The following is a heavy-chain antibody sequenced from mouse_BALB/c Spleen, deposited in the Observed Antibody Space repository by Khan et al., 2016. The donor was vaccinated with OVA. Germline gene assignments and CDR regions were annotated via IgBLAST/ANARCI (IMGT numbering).Heavy chain of an antibody. V-gene: IGHV2-3*01. CDR3: ANFDYNYYAVDC. D-gene: IGHD2-4*01. CDR2: IWGDGNT. J-gene: IGHJ4*01. Sequence: QVQLKQSGPGLVAPSQSLSITCTVSGFSLTSYGVSWVRQPPGKGLEWLGVIWGDGNTNYHSALMSRLSISKDNSKSQVLLKLHSLQTDDTATYYCANFDYNYYAVDCWGQGTSVTVSS. CDR1: GFSLTSYG.